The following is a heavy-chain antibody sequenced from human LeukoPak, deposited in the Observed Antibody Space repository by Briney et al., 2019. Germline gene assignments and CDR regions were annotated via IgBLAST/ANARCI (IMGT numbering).Heavy chain of an antibody. CDR2: VYYTGST. Sequence: SETLSLTCTVSGGSISSNSYYWGWIRQPPGKGLEWVGTVYYTGSTYYNPSLKSRVTISVDTSKKQFSLKLSSVTAADTAVYYCARLVRGIYDYFDYWGQGTLVTVSS. D-gene: IGHD3-10*01. CDR1: GGSISSNSYY. V-gene: IGHV4-39*07. J-gene: IGHJ4*02. CDR3: ARLVRGIYDYFDY.